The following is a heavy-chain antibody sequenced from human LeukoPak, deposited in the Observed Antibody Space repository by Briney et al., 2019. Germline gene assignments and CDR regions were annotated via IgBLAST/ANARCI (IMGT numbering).Heavy chain of an antibody. J-gene: IGHJ6*03. CDR2: IYSGDSDT. Sequence: GESLKISCKGSGYSFTSYWIGLVRQMPGKGLEWMGIIYSGDSDTRYSPSFQGQVTIPADKSISTAYLQRSSLKASDTAMYYCARGRTGGYDILTGHYYMDVWGKGTTVTISS. CDR3: ARGRTGGYDILTGHYYMDV. CDR1: GYSFTSYW. V-gene: IGHV5-51*06. D-gene: IGHD3-9*01.